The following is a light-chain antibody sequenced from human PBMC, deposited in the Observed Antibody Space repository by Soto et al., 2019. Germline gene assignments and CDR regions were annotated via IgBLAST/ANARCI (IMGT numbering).Light chain of an antibody. CDR2: DAY. CDR3: QQSSNWPRGT. Sequence: EIVLTQSPATLSLSPRERATLSRTASQSVSSYLAWYQQKPGQAPRLIIYDAYNRATGIPARFSGSGSGTDFTLTISSLEPEDFAVYYCQQSSNWPRGTCGQGTKVDIK. CDR1: QSVSSY. V-gene: IGKV3-11*01. J-gene: IGKJ1*01.